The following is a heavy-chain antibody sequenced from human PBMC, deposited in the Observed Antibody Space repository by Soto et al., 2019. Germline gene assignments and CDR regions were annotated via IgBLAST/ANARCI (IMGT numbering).Heavy chain of an antibody. J-gene: IGHJ2*01. CDR3: VRVLDSSWYADL. CDR1: GGSVSNASFY. Sequence: QVQLQESGPGLVKPSETLSLTCSVSGGSVSNASFYWTWIRQPPGTGLEYIGYIFYTGATNYNPSLSSRVTISLDTSKNHFSLKLNSMTAADTAVYYCVRVLDSSWYADLWGRGTLVTVSS. CDR2: IFYTGAT. V-gene: IGHV4-61*03. D-gene: IGHD3-22*01.